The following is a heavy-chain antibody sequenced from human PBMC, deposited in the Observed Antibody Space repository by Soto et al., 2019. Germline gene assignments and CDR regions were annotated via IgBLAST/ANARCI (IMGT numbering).Heavy chain of an antibody. Sequence: GGSLRLSCAASGFTFSSYAMHWVRQAPGKGLEWVAVISYDGSNKYYADSVKGRFTISRDNSKNTLYLQMNSLRAEDTAVYYCARGSSPGVTMVRGVIGYYGMDVWGQGTTVTVSS. J-gene: IGHJ6*02. V-gene: IGHV3-30-3*01. D-gene: IGHD3-10*01. CDR1: GFTFSSYA. CDR2: ISYDGSNK. CDR3: ARGSSPGVTMVRGVIGYYGMDV.